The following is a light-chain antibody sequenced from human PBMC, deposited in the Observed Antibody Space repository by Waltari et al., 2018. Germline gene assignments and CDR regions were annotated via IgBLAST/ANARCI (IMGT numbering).Light chain of an antibody. Sequence: SCRASQSVSSNLAWYQQKPGQPPRLLIYGASTRATGIPARFSGSGSGTEFTLTISSLQSEDFAVYYCQQYNDWPPLTFGGGTKVEIK. CDR1: QSVSSN. CDR2: GAS. V-gene: IGKV3-15*01. J-gene: IGKJ4*01. CDR3: QQYNDWPPLT.